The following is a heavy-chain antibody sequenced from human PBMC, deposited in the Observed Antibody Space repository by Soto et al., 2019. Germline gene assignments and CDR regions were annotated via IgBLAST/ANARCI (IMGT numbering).Heavy chain of an antibody. D-gene: IGHD3-10*01. Sequence: PSETLSLTCTVSGGSISSYYWSWIRQPPGKGLEWIGYIYYNGNTNYNPSLKSRVTISVDTSKNQFSLKLSSVTAADTAVYYCARGRSYYNYWGQGTLVTVSS. CDR3: ARGRSYYNY. V-gene: IGHV4-59*08. CDR1: GGSISSYY. CDR2: IYYNGNT. J-gene: IGHJ4*02.